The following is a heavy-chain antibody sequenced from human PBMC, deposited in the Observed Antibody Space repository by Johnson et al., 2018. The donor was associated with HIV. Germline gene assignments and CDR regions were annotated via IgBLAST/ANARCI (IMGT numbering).Heavy chain of an antibody. CDR2: IRSDGSNK. J-gene: IGHJ3*02. Sequence: QVQLVESGGGVVQPGGSLRLSCAASAFTFSSYGMHWVRQAPGKGLEWVAFIRSDGSNKYYADSVKGRFTISRDNSKNTLYLQMNSLRAEDTAVYYCPKDRGCPVTPAGFVIWGQGTMVTVSS. V-gene: IGHV3-30*02. CDR3: PKDRGCPVTPAGFVI. CDR1: AFTFSSYG. D-gene: IGHD4-23*01.